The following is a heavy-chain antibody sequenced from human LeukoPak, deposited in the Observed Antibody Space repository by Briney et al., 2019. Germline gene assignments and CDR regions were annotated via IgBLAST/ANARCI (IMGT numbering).Heavy chain of an antibody. Sequence: GESLQISCQGSGYSFTSYWIGWVRQMPGKGLEWMGIIYPGDSDTRYSPSFQGQVTTSADKSISTVYLQWSSLKASDTALYYCARRRGYYGSGTDYYFDYWGQGTLVTVSS. V-gene: IGHV5-51*01. J-gene: IGHJ4*02. D-gene: IGHD3-10*01. CDR3: ARRRGYYGSGTDYYFDY. CDR2: IYPGDSDT. CDR1: GYSFTSYW.